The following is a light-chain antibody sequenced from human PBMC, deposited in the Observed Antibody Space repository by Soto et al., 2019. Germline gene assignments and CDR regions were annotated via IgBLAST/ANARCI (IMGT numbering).Light chain of an antibody. CDR3: QQYGGSPAFT. Sequence: EIVLTQSPGTLSLSPGETATLSCRASQSVSSSYLAWYQQKPGQPPRLLIYGSFSRATGIPDRFSASGSGTDFTLTISRLEPEHFAVYYCQQYGGSPAFTFGPGTKVYLK. CDR2: GSF. J-gene: IGKJ3*01. CDR1: QSVSSSY. V-gene: IGKV3-20*01.